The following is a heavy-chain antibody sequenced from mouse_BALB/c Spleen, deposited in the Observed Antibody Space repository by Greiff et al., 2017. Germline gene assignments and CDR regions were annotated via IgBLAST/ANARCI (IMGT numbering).Heavy chain of an antibody. Sequence: EVHLVESGGGLVKPGGSLKLSCAASGFTFSSYAMSWVRQTPEKRLEWVASISSGGSTYYPDSVKGRFTISRDNARNILYLQMSSLRSEDTAMYYCARGRYYYGSSYSLDFDYWGQGTTLTVSS. CDR2: ISSGGST. D-gene: IGHD1-1*01. J-gene: IGHJ2*01. CDR3: ARGRYYYGSSYSLDFDY. CDR1: GFTFSSYA. V-gene: IGHV5-6-5*01.